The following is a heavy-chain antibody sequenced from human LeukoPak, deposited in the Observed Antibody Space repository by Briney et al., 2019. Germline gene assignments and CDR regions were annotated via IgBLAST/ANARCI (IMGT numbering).Heavy chain of an antibody. Sequence: GGSLRLSCAGSGFTFSSYGMHWVRQAPGKGLEWVAVISYDGSNKYYADSVKGRFTISRDNSNNTLYLQMNSLRAEDTAVYYCARDLQWELPGDYNWFDPWGQGTLVTVSS. J-gene: IGHJ5*02. V-gene: IGHV3-30*03. CDR1: GFTFSSYG. CDR3: ARDLQWELPGDYNWFDP. D-gene: IGHD1-26*01. CDR2: ISYDGSNK.